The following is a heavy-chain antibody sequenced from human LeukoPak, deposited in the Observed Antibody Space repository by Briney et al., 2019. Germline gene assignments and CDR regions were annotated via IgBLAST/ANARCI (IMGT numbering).Heavy chain of an antibody. V-gene: IGHV3-23*01. CDR3: AKDATPRNRLWDHFDS. J-gene: IGHJ4*02. CDR2: VSGGDDI. D-gene: IGHD2-21*01. Sequence: TGGSLRLSCVASGFTFNIYGMSWVRQAPGKGLEWVSSVSGGDDIHYADSVKDRFTGYRDDAKNTVYLQMNSLRVEDTAIYFCAKDATPRNRLWDHFDSWGQGTLVSVSS. CDR1: GFTFNIYG.